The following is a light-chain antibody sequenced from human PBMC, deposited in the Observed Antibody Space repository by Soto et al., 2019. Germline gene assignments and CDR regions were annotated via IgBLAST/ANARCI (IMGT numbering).Light chain of an antibody. CDR1: QSISNY. V-gene: IGKV3-11*01. J-gene: IGKJ5*01. CDR3: QQRRNWPIT. CDR2: DAS. Sequence: EVVLTLSPAALSLSLGERATLSCRASQSISNYLAWYQHKPGQAPRLLIYDASNSATATPPRFSGSGSGTHFTLTISSLEPEDFAAYYCQQRRNWPITFGQGTRLEIK.